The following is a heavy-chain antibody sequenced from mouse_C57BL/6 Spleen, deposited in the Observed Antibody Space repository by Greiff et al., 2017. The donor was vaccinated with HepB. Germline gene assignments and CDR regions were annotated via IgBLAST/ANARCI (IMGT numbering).Heavy chain of an antibody. CDR1: GYTFTDYY. J-gene: IGHJ3*01. V-gene: IGHV1-76*01. CDR3: ARGYDDGVFAY. Sequence: VQLQQSGAELVRPGASVKLSCKASGYTFTDYYINWVKQRPGQGLEWIARIYPGSGNTYYNEKFKGKATLTAEKSSSTAYMQLSSLTSEDSAVYFCARGYDDGVFAYWGQGTLVTVSA. CDR2: IYPGSGNT. D-gene: IGHD2-4*01.